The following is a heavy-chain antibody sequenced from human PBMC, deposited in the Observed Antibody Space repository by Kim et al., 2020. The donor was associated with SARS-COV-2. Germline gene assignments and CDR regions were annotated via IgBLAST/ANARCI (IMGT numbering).Heavy chain of an antibody. V-gene: IGHV1-46*01. Sequence: ASVKVSCKASGYTFTSYYMHWVRQAPGQGLEWMGIINPSGGSTSYAQKFQGRVTMTRDTSTSTVYMELSSLRSEDTAVYYCARDLPHPPGYCSGGSFSNTYYYYYYGMDVWGQGTTGTVSS. D-gene: IGHD2-15*01. CDR2: INPSGGST. CDR1: GYTFTSYY. CDR3: ARDLPHPPGYCSGGSFSNTYYYYYYGMDV. J-gene: IGHJ6*02.